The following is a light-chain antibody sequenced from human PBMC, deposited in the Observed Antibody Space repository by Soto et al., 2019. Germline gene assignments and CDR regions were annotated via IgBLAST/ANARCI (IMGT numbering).Light chain of an antibody. CDR2: DAS. V-gene: IGKV1-5*01. CDR1: QSISSW. Sequence: DIQMTQSPSTLSESVGDRVTITCRASQSISSWLAWYQQQPGKAPNLLIYDASSLQSGVPSRFSGSGSGTEFTLTISSLQPDDFATYYCQQYNTYPLTFGGGTKVEIK. J-gene: IGKJ4*01. CDR3: QQYNTYPLT.